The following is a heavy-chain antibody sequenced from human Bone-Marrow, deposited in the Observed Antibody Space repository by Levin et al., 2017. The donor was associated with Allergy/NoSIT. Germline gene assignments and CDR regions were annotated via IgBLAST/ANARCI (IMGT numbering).Heavy chain of an antibody. CDR1: GFTFSSYG. D-gene: IGHD2-2*01. CDR3: AKDQRGGYCSSSSCYLAMDV. CDR2: ISHDGSNN. J-gene: IGHJ6*02. Sequence: GASVKVSCAASGFTFSSYGMHWVRQAPGKGLEWVAVISHDGSNNYYEDSVKGRFTISRDNSKNTLYVQMNRLRAEDTAVYYCAKDQRGGYCSSSSCYLAMDVWGQGITVTVSS. V-gene: IGHV3-30*18.